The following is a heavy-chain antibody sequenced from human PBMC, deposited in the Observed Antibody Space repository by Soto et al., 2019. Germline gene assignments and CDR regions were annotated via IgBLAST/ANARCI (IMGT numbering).Heavy chain of an antibody. CDR2: IYPGYSDT. CDR1: GYSFTSYW. D-gene: IGHD6-13*01. J-gene: IGHJ4*02. V-gene: IGHV5-51*01. Sequence: GESLKISCKGSGYSFTSYWIGWVRQMPGKGLEGIGIIYPGYSDTRYSPSFQGQVTISADKSISTAYLQWSSLKASDTAMYYCARPRWDSSSRREPYSFDYWGRGTLVTVSS. CDR3: ARPRWDSSSRREPYSFDY.